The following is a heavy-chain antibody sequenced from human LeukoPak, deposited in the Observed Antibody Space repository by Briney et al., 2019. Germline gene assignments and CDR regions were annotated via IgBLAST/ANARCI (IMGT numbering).Heavy chain of an antibody. CDR2: INPNSGGT. D-gene: IGHD5-12*01. Sequence: GASVKVSCKASGYTFTVYYMHWVRQAPGQGLEWMGRINPNSGGTNYAQKFQGRVTMTRDTSISTAYMELSRLRSDDTAVYYCARVATLGDYGMDVWGQGTTVTVSS. CDR1: GYTFTVYY. CDR3: ARVATLGDYGMDV. V-gene: IGHV1-2*06. J-gene: IGHJ6*02.